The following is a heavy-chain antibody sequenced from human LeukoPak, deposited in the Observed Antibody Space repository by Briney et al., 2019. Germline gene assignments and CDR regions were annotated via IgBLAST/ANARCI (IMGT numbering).Heavy chain of an antibody. D-gene: IGHD1-14*01. V-gene: IGHV4-59*08. CDR3: ARTTLRFRAFDI. CDR2: IYYSGST. J-gene: IGHJ3*02. Sequence: SETLSLTCTVSGGSISSYYWRWIRQPPGKGLEWIGYIYYSGSTNYNPSLKSRVTLSVETSKNQFSLKLSSVTAADTAVYYCARTTLRFRAFDIWGQGTMVTVSS. CDR1: GGSISSYY.